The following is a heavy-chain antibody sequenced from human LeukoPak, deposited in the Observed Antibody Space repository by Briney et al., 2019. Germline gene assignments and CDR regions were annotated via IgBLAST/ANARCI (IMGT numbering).Heavy chain of an antibody. Sequence: ASVKVSCKASGYTFTGYYMHWVRQAPGQGLEWMGWINPNSGGTNYAQKFQGRVTMTRDTSISTAYMELSRLRSDDTAVYYCAREEYSSSSVDYWGQGTLVTVSS. J-gene: IGHJ4*02. CDR3: AREEYSSSSVDY. CDR1: GYTFTGYY. D-gene: IGHD6-6*01. V-gene: IGHV1-2*02. CDR2: INPNSGGT.